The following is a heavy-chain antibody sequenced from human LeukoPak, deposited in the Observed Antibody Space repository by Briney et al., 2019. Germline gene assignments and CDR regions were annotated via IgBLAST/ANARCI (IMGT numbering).Heavy chain of an antibody. CDR1: GFTFSNYA. CDR3: AKDCSI. J-gene: IGHJ4*02. D-gene: IGHD2-2*01. V-gene: IGHV3-23*01. Sequence: PGASLRLACVVSGFTFSNYAIGSVRQAPGKGLEWVSAISGSGGATYYADSVKGRFTISRDNSRNTLYLQMNSLRAEDTAVYYCAKDCSIWGQGTLVTVSS. CDR2: ISGSGGAT.